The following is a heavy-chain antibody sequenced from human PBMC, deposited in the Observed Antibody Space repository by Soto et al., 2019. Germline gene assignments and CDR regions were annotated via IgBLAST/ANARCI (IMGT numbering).Heavy chain of an antibody. CDR1: GGSISSYY. Sequence: QVQLQESGPGLVKPSETLSLSCTVSGGSISSYYWSWFRQSPGKRMEWIGYVHHSWGSSYNPSLQSRVDISLDTSKRKFSLKVTSVTATDTAVYYCARQGFGPLHGLVDVWGQGTTVTVSS. D-gene: IGHD3-10*01. J-gene: IGHJ6*02. V-gene: IGHV4-59*08. CDR2: VHHSWGS. CDR3: ARQGFGPLHGLVDV.